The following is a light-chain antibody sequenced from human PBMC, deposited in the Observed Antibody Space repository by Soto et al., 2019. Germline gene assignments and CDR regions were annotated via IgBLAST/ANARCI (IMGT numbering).Light chain of an antibody. CDR3: QQFNVYPIT. Sequence: AIQLTQSPSSLSASVGDRVTITCRASQDIRGALAWYQQKPGKAPKLLIYDVSCLESGVPSRFSGSGSGTDFTFTINSRQPEDFPTYYCQQFNVYPITFGQGTRLEIK. CDR2: DVS. J-gene: IGKJ5*01. CDR1: QDIRGA. V-gene: IGKV1-13*02.